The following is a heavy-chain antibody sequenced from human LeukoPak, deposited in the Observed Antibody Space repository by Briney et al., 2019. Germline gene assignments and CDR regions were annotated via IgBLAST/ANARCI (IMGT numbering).Heavy chain of an antibody. CDR3: ARRAGAYSHPYDY. Sequence: GGSLRLSCTVSGFTVSSNSMSWVRQAPGKGLEWVSFIYSDNTHYSDSVKDRFTISRDNSKNTLYLQMNSLRAEDTAVYYCARRAGAYSHPYDYWGQGTLVTVSS. J-gene: IGHJ4*02. V-gene: IGHV3-53*01. CDR1: GFTVSSNS. CDR2: IYSDNT. D-gene: IGHD4/OR15-4a*01.